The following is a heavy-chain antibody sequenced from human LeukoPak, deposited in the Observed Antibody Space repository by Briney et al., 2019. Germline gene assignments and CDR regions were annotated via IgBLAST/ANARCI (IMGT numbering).Heavy chain of an antibody. J-gene: IGHJ4*02. V-gene: IGHV1-69*04. CDR3: AREDGSGSYYDLPFDY. D-gene: IGHD3-10*01. CDR1: GGTFSSYA. CDR2: IIPIFGIA. Sequence: ASVKVSCKASGGTFSSYAISWVRQAPGQGLEWMGRIIPIFGIANYAQKFQGRVTITADKSTSTAYMELSSLRSVDTAVYYCAREDGSGSYYDLPFDYWGQGTLVTVSS.